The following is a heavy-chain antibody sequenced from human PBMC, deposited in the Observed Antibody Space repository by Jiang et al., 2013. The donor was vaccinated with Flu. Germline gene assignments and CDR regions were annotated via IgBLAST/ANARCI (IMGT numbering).Heavy chain of an antibody. CDR1: GYSISSGYY. Sequence: LLKPSETLSLTCTVSGYSISSGYYWGWIRQPPGKGLEWIGSIYHSGSTYYNPSLKSRVTISVDTSKNQFSLKLSSVTAADTAVYYCAALVVVVAASEGVFDYWGQGTLVTVSS. CDR3: AALVVVVAASEGVFDY. J-gene: IGHJ4*02. CDR2: IYHSGST. V-gene: IGHV4-38-2*02. D-gene: IGHD2-15*01.